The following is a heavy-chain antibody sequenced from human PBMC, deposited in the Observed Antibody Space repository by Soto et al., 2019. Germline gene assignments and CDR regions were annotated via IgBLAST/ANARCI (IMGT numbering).Heavy chain of an antibody. CDR2: ISGSGGSS. V-gene: IGHV3-23*01. Sequence: GGSVRLSCAASGFAFSTYAMTWVRQAPGKGLEWVSVISGSGGSSYYAASVKGRFTISRDNSKNTLYLQMNGLRAEDTALYYCAKVTKRAAAGRYEYYKYGMDVWGQGTTVTVSS. D-gene: IGHD6-13*01. J-gene: IGHJ6*02. CDR1: GFAFSTYA. CDR3: AKVTKRAAAGRYEYYKYGMDV.